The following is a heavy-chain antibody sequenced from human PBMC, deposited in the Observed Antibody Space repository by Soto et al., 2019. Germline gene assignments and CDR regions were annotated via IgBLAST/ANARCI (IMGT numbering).Heavy chain of an antibody. CDR3: AQTSRYYYDSSGYPRSHFDY. CDR2: ISGSGGST. J-gene: IGHJ4*02. Sequence: PGGSMRLSCAAPGFTFSSYAMSWVRQAPGKGLEWVSAISGSGGSTYYADSVKGRFTISRDNSKNTLYLQMNSLRAEDTAVYYSAQTSRYYYDSSGYPRSHFDYWGQGTLVTVSS. CDR1: GFTFSSYA. D-gene: IGHD3-22*01. V-gene: IGHV3-23*01.